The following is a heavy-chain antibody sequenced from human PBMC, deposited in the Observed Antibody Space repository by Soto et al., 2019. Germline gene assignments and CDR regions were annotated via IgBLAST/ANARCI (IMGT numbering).Heavy chain of an antibody. D-gene: IGHD2-21*02. CDR2: INHSGST. Sequence: PSETLSLTCAVYGGSFSGYYWSWIRQPPGKGLEWIGEINHSGSTNYNPSLKSRVTISVDTSKNQFSLKLSSVTAADTAVYYCAVTYYYYGMDVWGQGTTVTVS. CDR1: GGSFSGYY. CDR3: AVTYYYYGMDV. V-gene: IGHV4-34*01. J-gene: IGHJ6*02.